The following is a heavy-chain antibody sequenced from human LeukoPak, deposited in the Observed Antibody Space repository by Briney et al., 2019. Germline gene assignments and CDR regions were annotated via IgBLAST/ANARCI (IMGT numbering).Heavy chain of an antibody. Sequence: GGSLRLSCAASGFTFSSYAMSWVRQAPGKGLEWVSTISGSGGSTYYADSVRGRFTISRDHSKNTLYLQMNSLRAEDTAVYYCARISSSWFVVVGGRPDYWGQGTLVTVSS. D-gene: IGHD6-13*01. J-gene: IGHJ4*02. CDR1: GFTFSSYA. CDR3: ARISSSWFVVVGGRPDY. CDR2: ISGSGGST. V-gene: IGHV3-23*01.